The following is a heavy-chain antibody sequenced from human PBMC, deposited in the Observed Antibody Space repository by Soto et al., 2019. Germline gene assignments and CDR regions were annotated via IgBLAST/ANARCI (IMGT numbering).Heavy chain of an antibody. CDR3: ARGRIQLWFNGYDY. CDR1: SGSISSSNC. V-gene: IGHV4-4*02. D-gene: IGHD5-18*01. Sequence: QVQLQESGPGLVKPSGTLSLTCAVSSGSISSSNCWSCVLQPPGKGLEWIGEIYHSGSTNYNPSLKSRVTITVEKSKNQFSLKLSSVTAADTAVYYCARGRIQLWFNGYDYWGQGTLVTVSS. J-gene: IGHJ4*02. CDR2: IYHSGST.